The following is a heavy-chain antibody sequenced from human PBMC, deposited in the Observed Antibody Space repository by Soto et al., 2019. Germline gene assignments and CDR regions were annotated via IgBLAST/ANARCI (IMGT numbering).Heavy chain of an antibody. Sequence: QITLKESGPTLVKPTQTLTLTCTFSGFSLTSRPVGVGWVRQPPGKALEWLAFIYWDDDKRYSPSLRSTLTVTKDASKNQVVLTLTNMDPVDTATYYCAHRRNYDGSWNEGVFDYWGQGILAPVSS. J-gene: IGHJ4*02. CDR3: AHRRNYDGSWNEGVFDY. CDR1: GFSLTSRPVG. CDR2: IYWDDDK. D-gene: IGHD3-16*01. V-gene: IGHV2-5*02.